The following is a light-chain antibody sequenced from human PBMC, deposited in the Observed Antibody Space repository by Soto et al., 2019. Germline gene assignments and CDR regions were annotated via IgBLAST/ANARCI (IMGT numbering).Light chain of an antibody. Sequence: QSVLTQPPSASGTPGQRVTISCSGSSSNVGGNTINWYQHLPGTAPKLLMYSDNQRPSGVPDRFSGSKSGTSASLAISRLQSDDEADYYCSSFTSSSTWVFGGGTKVTVL. V-gene: IGLV1-44*01. J-gene: IGLJ3*02. CDR3: SSFTSSSTWV. CDR1: SSNVGGNT. CDR2: SDN.